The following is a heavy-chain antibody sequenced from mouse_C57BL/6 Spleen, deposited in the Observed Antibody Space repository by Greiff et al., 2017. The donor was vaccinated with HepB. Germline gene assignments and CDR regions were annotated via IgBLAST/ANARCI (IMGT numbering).Heavy chain of an antibody. V-gene: IGHV14-4*01. CDR1: GFNIKDDY. CDR2: IDPENGDT. D-gene: IGHD1-1*01. J-gene: IGHJ2*01. CDR3: TTYYYGHYFDY. Sequence: EVKLMESGAELVRPGASVKLSCTASGFNIKDDYMHWVKQRPEQGLEWIGWIDPENGDTEYASKFQGKATITADTSSNTAYLQLSSLTSEDTAVYYCTTYYYGHYFDYWGQGTTLTVSS.